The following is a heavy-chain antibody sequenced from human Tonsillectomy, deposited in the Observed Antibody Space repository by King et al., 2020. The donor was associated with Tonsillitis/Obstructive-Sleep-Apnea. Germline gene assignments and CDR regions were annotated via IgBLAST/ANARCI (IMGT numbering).Heavy chain of an antibody. Sequence: EVQLVESGGGLVKPGGSLRLSCAASGFTFSDAWMNWVRQAPGKGLEWVGRVKSKADGGTTDYAVVVKGRFTISRDDSKNTLYLQMNSLKAEDTAVYYCSSLLVYVPDYWGQGTLITVSS. CDR2: VKSKADGGTT. D-gene: IGHD2-8*01. J-gene: IGHJ4*02. CDR1: GFTFSDAW. CDR3: SSLLVYVPDY. V-gene: IGHV3-15*07.